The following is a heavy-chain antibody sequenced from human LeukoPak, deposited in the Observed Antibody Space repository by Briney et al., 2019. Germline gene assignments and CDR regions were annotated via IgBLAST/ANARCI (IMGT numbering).Heavy chain of an antibody. Sequence: GGSLRLSCAAYGFTFSSYWMSWVRQAPGKGLEWVAVTSSDLNVKLYADSVKGRFTISRDNSRSTLYLQMNSLRPEDTAIYYCAREGYYGSGSPPSLYFDYWGRGTLVTVSS. V-gene: IGHV3-30*03. CDR3: AREGYYGSGSPPSLYFDY. J-gene: IGHJ4*02. CDR1: GFTFSSYW. D-gene: IGHD3-10*01. CDR2: TSSDLNVK.